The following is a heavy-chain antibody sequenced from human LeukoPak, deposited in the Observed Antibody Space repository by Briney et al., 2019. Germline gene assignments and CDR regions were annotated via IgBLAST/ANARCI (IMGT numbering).Heavy chain of an antibody. J-gene: IGHJ6*02. V-gene: IGHV3-23*01. D-gene: IGHD3-10*01. Sequence: PGGSLRLSCAAFGFTFSSYAMGWVRQAPGKGLEWVSAISGSGGDTYYADSVKGRFTFSRDNSKNTLYLQMNSLRPEVTALYYCAKAVWFGEFVYYFFGLDVWGQGTTVTVSS. CDR3: AKAVWFGEFVYYFFGLDV. CDR1: GFTFSSYA. CDR2: ISGSGGDT.